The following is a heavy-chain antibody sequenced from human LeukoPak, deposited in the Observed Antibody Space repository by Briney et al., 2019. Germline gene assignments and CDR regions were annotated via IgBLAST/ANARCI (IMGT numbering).Heavy chain of an antibody. V-gene: IGHV1-46*01. D-gene: IGHD5-24*01. J-gene: IGHJ4*02. CDR3: ARGGYNPYFDY. CDR1: GYXFSSYY. Sequence: ASVKVSCKASGYXFSSYYIYWVRQAPGQGLEYMGIIYPSGTTGYAQKFQGRVSMTGDTSTSTVYMELSSLRSEDTAVYYCARGGYNPYFDYWGQGTLVTVSS. CDR2: IYPSGTT.